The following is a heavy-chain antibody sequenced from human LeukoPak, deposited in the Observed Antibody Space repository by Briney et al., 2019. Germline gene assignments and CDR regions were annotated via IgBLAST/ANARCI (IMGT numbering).Heavy chain of an antibody. CDR2: ISAYNGNT. D-gene: IGHD2-15*01. J-gene: IGHJ4*02. Sequence: ASVTVSCKASGYTFTSYGISWVRQAPGQGLEWMGWISAYNGNTNYAQKLQGRVTITTDTSTSTAYMELRSLRSDDTAVYYCARTSKRYCSGGSCMDFDYWGQGTLVTVSS. CDR1: GYTFTSYG. CDR3: ARTSKRYCSGGSCMDFDY. V-gene: IGHV1-18*01.